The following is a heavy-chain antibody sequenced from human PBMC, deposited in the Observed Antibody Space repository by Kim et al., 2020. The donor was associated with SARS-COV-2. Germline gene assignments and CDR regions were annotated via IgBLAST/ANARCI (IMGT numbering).Heavy chain of an antibody. D-gene: IGHD3-10*01. J-gene: IGHJ4*02. Sequence: QKFQGRVTITADESTSTADMELSSLRSEDTAVYYCARLYGSGSNRGLVDYWGQGTLVTVSS. V-gene: IGHV1-69*01. CDR3: ARLYGSGSNRGLVDY.